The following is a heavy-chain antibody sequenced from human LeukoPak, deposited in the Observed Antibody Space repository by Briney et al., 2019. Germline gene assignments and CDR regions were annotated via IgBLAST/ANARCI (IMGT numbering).Heavy chain of an antibody. D-gene: IGHD4-23*01. V-gene: IGHV3-23*01. CDR2: ISTTGGST. J-gene: IGHJ4*02. Sequence: PGGSLRLSCAASGFSFNNYAMSWVRQAPGKGLEWVSAISTTGGSTYYADSVKGRFTVSRDNSKITLSLQMDSLRVEDTALYYCAKDWTTVVTPKGYYFDSWGQGTLVTVSS. CDR1: GFSFNNYA. CDR3: AKDWTTVVTPKGYYFDS.